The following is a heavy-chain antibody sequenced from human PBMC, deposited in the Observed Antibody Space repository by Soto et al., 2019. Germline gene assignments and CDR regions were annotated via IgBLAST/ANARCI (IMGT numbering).Heavy chain of an antibody. D-gene: IGHD3-3*01. V-gene: IGHV4-39*01. CDR3: ARLKYYDFWSGYHVGAYYNGMDV. CDR1: GGSISSSSYY. CDR2: IYYSGST. Sequence: PSETLCLTCTVSGGSISSSSYYWGWIRQPPGKGLEWIGSIYYSGSTYYNPSLKSRVTISVDTSKNQFSLKLSSVTAADTAVYYCARLKYYDFWSGYHVGAYYNGMDVWGQGTTVTVSS. J-gene: IGHJ6*02.